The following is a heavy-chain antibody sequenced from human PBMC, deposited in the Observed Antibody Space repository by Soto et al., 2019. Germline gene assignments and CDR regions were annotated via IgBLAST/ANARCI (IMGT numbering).Heavy chain of an antibody. D-gene: IGHD5-18*01. V-gene: IGHV1-58*02. CDR2: IVVGSGNT. CDR1: GFTFTSSA. J-gene: IGHJ6*02. CDR3: AARGYSYGYLYYGMDV. Sequence: SVKVSCKASGFTFTSSAMQWVRQARGQRLEWIGWIVVGSGNTNYAQKFQERVTITRDMSTSTAYMELSSLRSEDTAVYYCAARGYSYGYLYYGMDVWGQGTTVTGSS.